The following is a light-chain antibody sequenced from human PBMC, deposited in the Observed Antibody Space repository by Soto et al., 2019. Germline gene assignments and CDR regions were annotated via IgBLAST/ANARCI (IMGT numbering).Light chain of an antibody. J-gene: IGLJ2*01. CDR2: EVS. CDR1: SSDVGSYTY. CDR3: CSYATPKQ. V-gene: IGLV2-14*01. Sequence: QSALTQPASVSGSPRQSITISCTGASSDVGSYTYVSWYQQHPGKAPKLMIYEVSNRPSGVSNRFSGSKSGNMASLTISGPQAEDEAEYYCCSYATPKQFGGGTKVTVL.